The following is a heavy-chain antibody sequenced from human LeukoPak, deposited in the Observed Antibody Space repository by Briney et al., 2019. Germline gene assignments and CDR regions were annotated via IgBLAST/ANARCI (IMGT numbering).Heavy chain of an antibody. Sequence: PGGSLRLSCAASGFTFSDSRMTWVRQAPGKGLEWVANIRQDGSEKYYADSVKARFTISRDNAKNSVYLQVNTLRAEDTAVYYCARGGAPGFYCDYWGQGTLVTVSS. J-gene: IGHJ4*02. V-gene: IGHV3-7*01. CDR3: ARGGAPGFYCDY. D-gene: IGHD3-10*01. CDR2: IRQDGSEK. CDR1: GFTFSDSR.